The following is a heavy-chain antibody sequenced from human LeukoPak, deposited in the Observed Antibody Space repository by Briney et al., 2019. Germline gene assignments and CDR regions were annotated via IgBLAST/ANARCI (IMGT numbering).Heavy chain of an antibody. D-gene: IGHD3-22*01. J-gene: IGHJ4*02. CDR1: GGSISSYY. CDR3: ARDQWSYDSSGYFRQYYFDY. Sequence: PSETLSLTCTVSGGSISSYYWSWIRQPAGKGLEWIGRIYTSGSTNYNPSLKSRVTMSVDTSKNQFSLKLSSVTAADTAVYYCARDQWSYDSSGYFRQYYFDYWGQGTLVTVSS. V-gene: IGHV4-4*07. CDR2: IYTSGST.